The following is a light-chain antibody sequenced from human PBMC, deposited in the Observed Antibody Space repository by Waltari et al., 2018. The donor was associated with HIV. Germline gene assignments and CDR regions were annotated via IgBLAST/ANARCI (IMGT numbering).Light chain of an antibody. CDR2: DVR. V-gene: IGLV2-14*01. CDR3: SSSSSSSTLV. Sequence: QSALTQPASVSGSPGQSITISCTGTSSDVGGYKYVSWYQQHPGKAPKLMIYDVRTRPSGVSPRFSGSKSGNTASLTISGLQAEDEADYYCSSSSSSSTLVFGGGTKLTVL. J-gene: IGLJ2*01. CDR1: SSDVGGYKY.